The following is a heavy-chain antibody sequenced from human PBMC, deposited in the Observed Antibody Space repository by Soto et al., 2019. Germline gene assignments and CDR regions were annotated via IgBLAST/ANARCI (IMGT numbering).Heavy chain of an antibody. D-gene: IGHD3-9*01. J-gene: IGHJ4*02. CDR1: GGTFSSYA. V-gene: IGHV1-69*13. CDR3: ARDKGDLTGPDY. CDR2: IIPIFGTA. Sequence: SVKVSCKASGGTFSSYAISWVRQAPGQGLEWMGGIIPIFGTANYAQKFQGRVTITADESTSTAYMELSGLRSEDTAVYYCARDKGDLTGPDYWGQGTLVTVS.